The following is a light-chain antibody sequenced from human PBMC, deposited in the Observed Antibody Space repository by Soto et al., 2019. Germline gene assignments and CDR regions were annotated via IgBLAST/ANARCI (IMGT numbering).Light chain of an antibody. CDR2: DAS. CDR1: QSISSW. V-gene: IGKV1-5*01. Sequence: DIQMTQSPPTLSASVGDRVTLTCRASQSISSWLAWYQQKPGKAPKLLIYDASSLESGVPSRFSGSGSGTEFTLTISSLQPDDFATYYCQQYNSYSPTFGQGTKVDI. J-gene: IGKJ1*01. CDR3: QQYNSYSPT.